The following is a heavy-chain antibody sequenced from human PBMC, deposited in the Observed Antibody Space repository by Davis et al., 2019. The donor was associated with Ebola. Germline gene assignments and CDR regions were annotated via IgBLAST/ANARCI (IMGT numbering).Heavy chain of an antibody. J-gene: IGHJ4*02. CDR3: ARLGSYGQYHYFDS. D-gene: IGHD3-10*01. CDR1: GDSISSYY. Sequence: SETLSLTCTVSGDSISSYYWSWIRQPPGKGLEWIGYVHYTGATHYNASLKSRVTISVDTSNNQFSLILSSVTAADTAVYYCARLGSYGQYHYFDSWGQGTLVTVSS. V-gene: IGHV4-59*08. CDR2: VHYTGAT.